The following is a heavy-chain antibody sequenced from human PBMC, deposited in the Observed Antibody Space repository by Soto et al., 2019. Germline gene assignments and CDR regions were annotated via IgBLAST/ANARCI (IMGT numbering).Heavy chain of an antibody. CDR2: IGSSGLSV. Sequence: QVHLVESGGGLVKPGGSLRLSCAASGFTFSDYQMSWIRQAPGKGLEWVSYIGSSGLSVYYEDSVKGRSTISRDNANNSLYLEMNSLRAEDSAVYYCARDLRQLLSHNYYYYYLDVWGKGTTVSVSS. CDR1: GFTFSDYQ. V-gene: IGHV3-11*01. J-gene: IGHJ6*03. CDR3: ARDLRQLLSHNYYYYYLDV. D-gene: IGHD2-2*01.